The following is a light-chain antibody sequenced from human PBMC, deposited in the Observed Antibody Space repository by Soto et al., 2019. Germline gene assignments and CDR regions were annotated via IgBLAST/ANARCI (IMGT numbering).Light chain of an antibody. CDR2: STN. V-gene: IGLV8-61*01. Sequence: QAVVTQEPSFSVSPGGTVTLTCGLSSGSVSTSYYPSWYQQTPGQAPRTLIYSTNTRSPGVPDRFSGSILGNKAAHTITGAQAEDESDYYCLMYMNYGVSVFGTGTKVTVL. J-gene: IGLJ1*01. CDR3: LMYMNYGVSV. CDR1: SGSVSTSYY.